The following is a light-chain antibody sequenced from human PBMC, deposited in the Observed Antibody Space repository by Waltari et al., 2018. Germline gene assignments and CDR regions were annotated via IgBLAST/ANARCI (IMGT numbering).Light chain of an antibody. Sequence: DIQTTQSPSSLSASVADTATITCQASQDISKYLNWYQHKSGKAPKLLIYDASNLERGVPSRFSGYGSGTNFTFSISSLQPEDSATYYCQQYNTYPWTFGQGTKVEIK. V-gene: IGKV1-33*01. CDR2: DAS. J-gene: IGKJ1*01. CDR1: QDISKY. CDR3: QQYNTYPWT.